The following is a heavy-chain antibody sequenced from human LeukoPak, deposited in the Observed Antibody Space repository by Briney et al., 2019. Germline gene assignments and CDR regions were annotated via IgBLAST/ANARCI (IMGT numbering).Heavy chain of an antibody. CDR1: GGSISSYY. CDR2: IYYSGST. J-gene: IGHJ4*02. Sequence: PSETLSLTCTVSGGSISSYYWSWIRQPPGKGLEWIGCIYYSGSTNYNPSLKSRVTISVDTSKNQFSLKLSSVTAADTAVYYCARLGSSWPEYYFDYWGQGTLVTVSS. V-gene: IGHV4-59*01. CDR3: ARLGSSWPEYYFDY. D-gene: IGHD6-13*01.